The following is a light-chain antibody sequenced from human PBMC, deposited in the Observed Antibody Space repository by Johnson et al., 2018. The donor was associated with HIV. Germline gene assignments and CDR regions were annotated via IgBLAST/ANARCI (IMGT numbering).Light chain of an antibody. CDR2: ENN. J-gene: IGLJ1*01. Sequence: QSVLTQPPSVSAAPGQKVTISCSGSSSNIGNNYVSWYQQFPGTAPKLLIYENNKRPSGIPDRFSGSKSGTSVTLDITGLQTGDEADYYCGTWDSSLNVYVFGTGTKVTVL. CDR3: GTWDSSLNVYV. V-gene: IGLV1-51*02. CDR1: SSNIGNNY.